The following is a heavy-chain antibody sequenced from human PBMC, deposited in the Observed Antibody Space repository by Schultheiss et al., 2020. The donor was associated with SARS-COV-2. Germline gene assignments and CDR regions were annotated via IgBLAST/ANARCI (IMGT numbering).Heavy chain of an antibody. CDR3: AGAGSSGWLATLGY. J-gene: IGHJ4*02. V-gene: IGHV3-7*04. D-gene: IGHD6-19*01. Sequence: GESLKISCAASGFTFSSYWMSWVRQAPGKGLEWVANIKQDGSEKYYADSVKGRFTISRDNSKNTLYLQMNSLRAEDTAVYYCAGAGSSGWLATLGYWGQGTLVTVSS. CDR1: GFTFSSYW. CDR2: IKQDGSEK.